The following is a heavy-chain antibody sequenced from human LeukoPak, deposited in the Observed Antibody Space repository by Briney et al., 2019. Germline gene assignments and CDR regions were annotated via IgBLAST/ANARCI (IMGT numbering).Heavy chain of an antibody. V-gene: IGHV3-11*01. D-gene: IGHD3/OR15-3a*01. J-gene: IGHJ4*02. Sequence: GGSLRLSCAASGFALSDYYMSWIRQAPGKGLEWVSYSSSSGTTIYYADSVKGRFAISRDNAKNSLYLQMNSLRAEDTAVYYCARRRDFIDYWGQGTLVTVSS. CDR2: SSSSGTTI. CDR1: GFALSDYY. CDR3: ARRRDFIDY.